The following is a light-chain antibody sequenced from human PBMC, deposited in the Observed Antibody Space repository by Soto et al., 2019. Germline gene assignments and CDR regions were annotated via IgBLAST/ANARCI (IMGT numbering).Light chain of an antibody. V-gene: IGLV2-14*01. CDR1: SSDVGGYNY. Sequence: QSALSEPGCVCGSLGQSITISCTGTSSDVGGYNYVSWYQQHPGKAPKLMIYEVSNRPSGVSNRFSGSKSGNTASLTISGLQAEDEADYYCSSYTISSTLVFGTGTKVTVL. CDR2: EVS. J-gene: IGLJ1*01. CDR3: SSYTISSTLV.